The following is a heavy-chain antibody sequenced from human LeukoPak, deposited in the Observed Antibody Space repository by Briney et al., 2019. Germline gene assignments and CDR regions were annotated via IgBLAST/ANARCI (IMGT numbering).Heavy chain of an antibody. CDR1: EYTFTGYI. CDR3: ARGDYYDNSVYYYD. D-gene: IGHD3-22*01. J-gene: IGHJ1*01. CDR2: SNPKSGST. Sequence: ASVTVSCTAFEYTFTGYIIHWVRQAPGQGIEWMGWSNPKSGSTNHAQMFQGRITASTDTSNTTAYMELSVLRSDDTAVYFCARGDYYDNSVYYYDWGQGSLVTVSS. V-gene: IGHV1-2*02.